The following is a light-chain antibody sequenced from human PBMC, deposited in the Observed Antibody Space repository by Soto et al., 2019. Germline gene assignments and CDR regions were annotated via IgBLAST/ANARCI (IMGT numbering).Light chain of an antibody. CDR1: TSDVGDYND. CDR3: CSDAGTYTLV. J-gene: IGLJ1*01. CDR2: DVI. Sequence: QSALTQPRSVSGSPGQSVTISCTGTTSDVGDYNDVSWYQQHPGKAPKLIIFDVIKRPSGVPDRFSGSKSGNPASLTISGLQAEDEADYYCCSDAGTYTLVFGSGTKVTVL. V-gene: IGLV2-11*01.